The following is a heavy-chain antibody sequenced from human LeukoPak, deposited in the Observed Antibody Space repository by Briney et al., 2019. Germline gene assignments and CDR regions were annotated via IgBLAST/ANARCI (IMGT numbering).Heavy chain of an antibody. J-gene: IGHJ3*02. CDR3: ARLCIVGTKSAFDI. CDR1: GFTVSSNS. Sequence: PGGSLRLSCTVSGFTVSSNSWSWVRQAPGKGLEWVSFISSSSSYINYADSVKGRFTISRDNAKKSLYLQMNSLRAEDTAVYYCARLCIVGTKSAFDIWGQGTMVTVSS. CDR2: ISSSSSYI. D-gene: IGHD1-26*01. V-gene: IGHV3-21*01.